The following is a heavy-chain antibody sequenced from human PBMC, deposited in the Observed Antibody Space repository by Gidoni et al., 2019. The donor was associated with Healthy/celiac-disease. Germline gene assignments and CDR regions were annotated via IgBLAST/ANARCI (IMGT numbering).Heavy chain of an antibody. CDR2: ISYDGSNK. CDR1: GFTFSSYG. CDR3: AKDSYRYSGYGGAFDI. Sequence: QVQLVESGGGVVQPGRSLRLSCAASGFTFSSYGMHWVRQAPGKGLEWVAVISYDGSNKYYADYVKGRFTISRDNSKNTLYLQMNSLRAEDTAVYYCAKDSYRYSGYGGAFDIWGQGTMVTVSS. V-gene: IGHV3-30*18. D-gene: IGHD5-12*01. J-gene: IGHJ3*02.